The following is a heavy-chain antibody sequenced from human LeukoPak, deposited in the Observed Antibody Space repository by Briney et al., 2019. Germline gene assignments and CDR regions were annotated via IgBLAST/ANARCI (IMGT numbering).Heavy chain of an antibody. CDR3: AREGSYGDYDPYYYYGMDV. D-gene: IGHD4-17*01. Sequence: ASVKVSCKASGYTFTGYYMHWVRQAPGQGLEWMGWINPNSGGTNYAQKFQGWVTMTRDTSISTAYMELSRLRSDDTAVYYCAREGSYGDYDPYYYYGMDVWGQGTTVTVS. J-gene: IGHJ6*02. V-gene: IGHV1-2*04. CDR1: GYTFTGYY. CDR2: INPNSGGT.